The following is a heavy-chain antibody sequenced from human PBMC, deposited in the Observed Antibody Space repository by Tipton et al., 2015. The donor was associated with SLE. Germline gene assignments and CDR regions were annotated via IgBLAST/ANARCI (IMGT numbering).Heavy chain of an antibody. CDR3: ARGGIQLWYRWFDP. CDR1: GGSISSYY. Sequence: TLSLTCTVSGGSISSYYWSWIRQPAGKGLEWIGRIYTSGSTNYNPSLKSRVTMSVDTTKNQFSLKLSSVTAADTAVYYCARGGIQLWYRWFDPWGQGTLVTVSS. D-gene: IGHD5-18*01. J-gene: IGHJ5*02. CDR2: IYTSGST. V-gene: IGHV4-4*07.